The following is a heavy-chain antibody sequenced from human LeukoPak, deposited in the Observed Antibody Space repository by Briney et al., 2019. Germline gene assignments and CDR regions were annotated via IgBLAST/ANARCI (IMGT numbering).Heavy chain of an antibody. CDR1: GGSFSGYY. V-gene: IGHV4-34*01. D-gene: IGHD6-13*01. CDR2: INHSGST. Sequence: KPSETLSLTCAVYGGSFSGYYWSWIRQPPGKGLEWIGEINHSGSTNYNPSLKSRVTISVDTSKNQFSLKLSSVTAADTAVYYCARGHSLAAAGTSLDYWGQGTLVTVSS. J-gene: IGHJ4*02. CDR3: ARGHSLAAAGTSLDY.